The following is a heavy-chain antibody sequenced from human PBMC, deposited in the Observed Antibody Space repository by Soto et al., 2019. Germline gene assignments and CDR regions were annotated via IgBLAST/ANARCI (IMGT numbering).Heavy chain of an antibody. Sequence: QVQLQESGPGLVKPSETLSLTCAVSGGSISSYYWSWIRQPPGKGLEWIGYIYYSGSTNYNPSLKSRVTISVDTSKNQFSLKLSSVTAADTAVYYCAREGGVAQQLVGYYGMDVWGQVTTVTVSS. CDR2: IYYSGST. J-gene: IGHJ6*02. CDR1: GGSISSYY. V-gene: IGHV4-59*01. CDR3: AREGGVAQQLVGYYGMDV. D-gene: IGHD6-13*01.